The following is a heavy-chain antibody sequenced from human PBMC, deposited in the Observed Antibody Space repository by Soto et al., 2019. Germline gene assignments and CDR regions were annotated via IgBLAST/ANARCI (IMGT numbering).Heavy chain of an antibody. Sequence: ASVKVSCKASGYTFTSYDINWVRQATGQGLEWMGWMNPNSGNTGYAQKFQGRVTMTRNTSISTAYMELSSLRSEDTAVYYCARGGPFIVVVPAATTGYYYYGMDVWGQGTTVTVSS. D-gene: IGHD2-2*01. CDR1: GYTFTSYD. CDR3: ARGGPFIVVVPAATTGYYYYGMDV. J-gene: IGHJ6*02. CDR2: MNPNSGNT. V-gene: IGHV1-8*01.